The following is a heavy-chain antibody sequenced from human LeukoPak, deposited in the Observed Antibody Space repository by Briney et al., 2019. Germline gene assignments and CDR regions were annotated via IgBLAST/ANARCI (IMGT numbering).Heavy chain of an antibody. J-gene: IGHJ6*02. Sequence: ASVKVSCKASGGTFSNYAISWVRQAPGQGLEWMGGIIPMFGTANYTQKSQGRLRITADESTSTAYMELSSLRSEDTAVYYCARGWLAAAEYYYYYGMDVWGQGTTVTVSS. CDR1: GGTFSNYA. CDR3: ARGWLAAAEYYYYYGMDV. V-gene: IGHV1-69*01. D-gene: IGHD6-13*01. CDR2: IIPMFGTA.